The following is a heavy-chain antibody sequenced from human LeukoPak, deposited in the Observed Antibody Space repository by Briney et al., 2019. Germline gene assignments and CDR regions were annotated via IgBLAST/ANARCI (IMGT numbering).Heavy chain of an antibody. Sequence: GGSLRLSCAASGLTFSSYGMHWVRQAPGKGLEWVAVISYDGSNKYYADSVKGRFTISRDNSKNTLYLQMNSLRAEDTAVYYCANGIRIAVAGYFDYWGQGTLVTVSS. CDR1: GLTFSSYG. D-gene: IGHD6-19*01. V-gene: IGHV3-30*18. J-gene: IGHJ4*02. CDR3: ANGIRIAVAGYFDY. CDR2: ISYDGSNK.